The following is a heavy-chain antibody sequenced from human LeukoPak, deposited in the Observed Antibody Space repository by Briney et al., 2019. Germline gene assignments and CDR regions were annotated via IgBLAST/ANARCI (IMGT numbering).Heavy chain of an antibody. CDR2: IHYSGST. Sequence: SETLSLTCTVSGGSISGYYWSWIRQPPGKGLEGIGYIHYSGSTNYNPSLKSRVTISVDTSKNKFSLKLSSVTAADTAVYYCARREDSGSRGYYGLWGQGTLVTVSS. CDR3: ARREDSGSRGYYGL. D-gene: IGHD3-22*01. J-gene: IGHJ4*02. V-gene: IGHV4-59*08. CDR1: GGSISGYY.